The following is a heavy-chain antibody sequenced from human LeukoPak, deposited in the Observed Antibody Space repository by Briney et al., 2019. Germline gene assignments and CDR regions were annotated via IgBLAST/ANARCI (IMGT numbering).Heavy chain of an antibody. D-gene: IGHD6-19*01. CDR3: ARGKVVAGTPGQNSWDY. J-gene: IGHJ4*02. V-gene: IGHV4-4*07. CDR2: IYTSGST. CDR1: GGSISSYY. Sequence: SETLSLTCTASGGSISSYYWNWIRQPAGKGLEWVGRIYTSGSTNYNPSLKSRVSMSVDTSKNQFSLKLSSVTAADTAVYYCARGKVVAGTPGQNSWDYWGQGTLVTVSS.